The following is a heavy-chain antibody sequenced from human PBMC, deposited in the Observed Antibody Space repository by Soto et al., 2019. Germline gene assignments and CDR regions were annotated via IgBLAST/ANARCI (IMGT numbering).Heavy chain of an antibody. V-gene: IGHV3-43*01. Sequence: GGSLRLSCAASGFTFDDYTMHWVRQAPGKGLELVSLISWDGGSTYYADSVKGRFTISRDNSKNSLYLQMNSLRTEDTALYYCAKDRIPSITIFGVVLYGMDVWGQGTTVTVSS. J-gene: IGHJ6*02. D-gene: IGHD3-3*01. CDR2: ISWDGGST. CDR3: AKDRIPSITIFGVVLYGMDV. CDR1: GFTFDDYT.